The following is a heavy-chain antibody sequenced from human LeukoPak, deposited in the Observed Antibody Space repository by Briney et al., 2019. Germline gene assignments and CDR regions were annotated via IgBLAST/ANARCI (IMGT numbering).Heavy chain of an antibody. D-gene: IGHD3-16*02. Sequence: SETLSLTCTVSGGSISGYYWRWVRQPPGKGLEWIGYIFYSGNTNYNPSLKSRVTISGDTSKNQFSLKLTSVTGADAVVYYCARDYHMAVWGKGTSVTVSS. CDR3: ARDYHMAV. CDR1: GGSISGYY. J-gene: IGHJ6*01. V-gene: IGHV4-59*01. CDR2: IFYSGNT.